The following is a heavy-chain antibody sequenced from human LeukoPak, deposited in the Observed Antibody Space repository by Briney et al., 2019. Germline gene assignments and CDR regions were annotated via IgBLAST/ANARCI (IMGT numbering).Heavy chain of an antibody. CDR2: IKQDGSEK. CDR1: GFNFSSYW. D-gene: IGHD2-2*01. V-gene: IGHV3-7*01. Sequence: SGGSLRLSCAASGFNFSSYWMSWVRRAPGKGLEWVANIKQDGSEKYYVDSVKGRFTISRDNAKNSLYLQMNSLRAEDTAVYYCARIYCSSTSCYYYYYYGMDVWGQGTTVTVSS. CDR3: ARIYCSSTSCYYYYYYGMDV. J-gene: IGHJ6*02.